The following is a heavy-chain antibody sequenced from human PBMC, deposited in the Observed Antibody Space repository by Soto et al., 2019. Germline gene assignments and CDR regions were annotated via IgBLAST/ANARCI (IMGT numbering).Heavy chain of an antibody. Sequence: GSLRLSCVASGLTFSGYSVNWVRQAPGKGLEWVSYISSGSKTIYYAESVKGRFTVSRDNARNSQYLQMNSLRDEDTAVYYCAREDILGVRSFDYWGQGTLVTVSS. V-gene: IGHV3-48*02. CDR3: AREDILGVRSFDY. J-gene: IGHJ4*02. CDR1: GLTFSGYS. CDR2: ISSGSKTI. D-gene: IGHD3-9*01.